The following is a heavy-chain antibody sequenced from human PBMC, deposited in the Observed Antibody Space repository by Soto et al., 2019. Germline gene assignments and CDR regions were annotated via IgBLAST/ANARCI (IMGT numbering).Heavy chain of an antibody. J-gene: IGHJ6*01. Sequence: VGSLRLSCASSVFTFSTYGMHCVRHSPGKGLEWVAVIWYDGSKIYYADSVKGRFTISRDNSKSTLYLQMNSLRAEATAVYYCARPRQQNQLGFCMEVWGQGSPVNVSS. V-gene: IGHV3-33*01. CDR2: IWYDGSKI. D-gene: IGHD6-13*01. CDR1: VFTFSTYG. CDR3: ARPRQQNQLGFCMEV.